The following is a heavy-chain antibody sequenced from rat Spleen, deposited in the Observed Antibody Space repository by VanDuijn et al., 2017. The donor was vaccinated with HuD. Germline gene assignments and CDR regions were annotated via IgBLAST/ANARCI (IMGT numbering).Heavy chain of an antibody. J-gene: IGHJ2*01. CDR3: TRGEQLGGDY. CDR2: ITNASGRT. D-gene: IGHD1-10*01. CDR1: GFTFSNYY. Sequence: EVQLVESGGGLVQPGRSLKLSCAASGFTFSNYYMAWVRQVPGKGLEWVASITNASGRTYYPDSVKGRFTVSRDTAQNILYLQMNSLRSEETATYYCTRGEQLGGDYWGQGVMVTVSS. V-gene: IGHV5S11*01.